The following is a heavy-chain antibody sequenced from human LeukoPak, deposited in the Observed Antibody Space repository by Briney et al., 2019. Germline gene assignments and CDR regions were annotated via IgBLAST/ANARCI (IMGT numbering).Heavy chain of an antibody. D-gene: IGHD3-3*01. CDR1: GFTFDDYA. J-gene: IGHJ4*02. CDR2: ISWNGGSI. V-gene: IGHV3-9*03. Sequence: GGSLRLSCAASGFTFDDYAMHWVRQAPGKGLEWVSGISWNGGSIGYADSVKGRFTISRDNAKKSLYLQMNSLRAEDMALYYCAKGGGYDFWSGYYDYWGQGTLVTVSS. CDR3: AKGGGYDFWSGYYDY.